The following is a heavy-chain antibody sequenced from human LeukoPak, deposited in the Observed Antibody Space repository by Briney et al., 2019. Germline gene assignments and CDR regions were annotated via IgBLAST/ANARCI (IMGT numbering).Heavy chain of an antibody. J-gene: IGHJ4*02. CDR2: ISAYNGNT. D-gene: IGHD6-13*01. V-gene: IGHV1-18*01. CDR1: VYTFTSYG. Sequence: ASVKVSCKPSVYTFTSYGISWVRQAPGQGLEWMGWISAYNGNTHYAQKLQGRVTMTTDTSTSTAYMELRSLRSDDTAVYYCARASSSSWSRPPLYWGQGTLVTVSS. CDR3: ARASSSSWSRPPLY.